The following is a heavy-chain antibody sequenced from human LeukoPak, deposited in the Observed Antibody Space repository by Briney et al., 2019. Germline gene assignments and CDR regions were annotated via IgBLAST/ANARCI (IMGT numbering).Heavy chain of an antibody. D-gene: IGHD6-19*01. CDR1: GYTFTNYH. CDR3: ARDLSAIAVAGDDDFDI. V-gene: IGHV1-18*01. CDR2: ISAYNGNT. J-gene: IGHJ3*02. Sequence: GASVKVSCKASGYTFTNYHINWVRQAPRQGLEWMGWISAYNGNTNYAQNLQGRVTMTTDTSTSTAYMELRSLRSDDTAVYYCARDLSAIAVAGDDDFDIWGQGTMVTVSS.